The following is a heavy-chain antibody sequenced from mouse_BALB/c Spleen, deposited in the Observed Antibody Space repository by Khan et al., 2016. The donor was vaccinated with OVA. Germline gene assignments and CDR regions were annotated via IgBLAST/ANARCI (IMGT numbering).Heavy chain of an antibody. J-gene: IGHJ3*01. D-gene: IGHD1-1*01. CDR2: VSTGGHYT. CDR3: TRLAYSYDSEGFAY. CDR1: GFTFSTYG. Sequence: EVQLVESGGDIVKPGGSLKLSCAASGFTFSTYGMSWVRQTPDKRLEWVATVSTGGHYTYYSDTVKGRFTISRDNAKNTLYLQMTSLRSEDTAMFYCTRLAYSYDSEGFAYWGQGTLVTVSA. V-gene: IGHV5-6*01.